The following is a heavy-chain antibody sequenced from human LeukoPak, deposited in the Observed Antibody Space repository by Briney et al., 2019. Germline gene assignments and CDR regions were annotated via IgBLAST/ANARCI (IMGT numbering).Heavy chain of an antibody. D-gene: IGHD2-2*01. CDR2: INPNSGGT. CDR3: ARGDCSSTSCYVDY. CDR1: GYTFTGYY. V-gene: IGHV1-2*02. J-gene: IGHJ4*02. Sequence: ASVKVSCKASGYTFTGYYMHGVGQAPGQGLEGMGWINPNSGGTNYAQKFQGRVTMTRDTSISTAYMELSRLRSDDTAVYYCARGDCSSTSCYVDYWGQGNLVTVSS.